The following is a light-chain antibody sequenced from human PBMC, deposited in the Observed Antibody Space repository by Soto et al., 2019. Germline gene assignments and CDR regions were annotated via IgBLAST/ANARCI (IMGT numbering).Light chain of an antibody. CDR2: AAS. J-gene: IGKJ1*01. CDR3: HQYNNWPQT. Sequence: IGMTQSPSTLSVSPGERSTLSGRASQSFRSNLAWYQQKPGQAPRLLIFAASTRATGVPARFSGSGSGTEFTLTISSLQSEDSAVYYCHQYNNWPQTFGQGTMV. V-gene: IGKV3-15*01. CDR1: QSFRSN.